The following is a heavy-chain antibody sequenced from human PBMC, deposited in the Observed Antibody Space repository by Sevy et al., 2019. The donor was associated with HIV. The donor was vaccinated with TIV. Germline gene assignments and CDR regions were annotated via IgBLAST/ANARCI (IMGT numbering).Heavy chain of an antibody. CDR1: GFTVGSAY. J-gene: IGHJ4*02. Sequence: GGSLILSCAASGFTVGSAYMSWVRQAPGKGLEWVSILYSGGSTYYADSVKGRFTISRDNSKNTLYLQMHSLRVEDTAVYYCASTFYSSDGPLDWGQGTLVTVSS. D-gene: IGHD6-19*01. CDR2: LYSGGST. CDR3: ASTFYSSDGPLD. V-gene: IGHV3-53*01.